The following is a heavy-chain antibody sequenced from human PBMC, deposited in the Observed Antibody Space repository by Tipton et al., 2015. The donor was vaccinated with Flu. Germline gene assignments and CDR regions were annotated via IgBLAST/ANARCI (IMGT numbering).Heavy chain of an antibody. CDR2: VYSSGSI. J-gene: IGHJ3*02. Sequence: TLSLTCTVSGDSISSGNYYWSWIRQPAGKGLEWIGRVYSSGSINYNPSLKNRVTISVDTSKNQFSLNLYSVTAADTAVFYCARDPLGGSNAFHIWGRGTMVTVAS. CDR1: GDSISSGNYY. CDR3: ARDPLGGSNAFHI. V-gene: IGHV4-61*02. D-gene: IGHD2-15*01.